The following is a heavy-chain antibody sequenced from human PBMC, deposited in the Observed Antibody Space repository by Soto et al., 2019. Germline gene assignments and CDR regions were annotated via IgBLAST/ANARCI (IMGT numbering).Heavy chain of an antibody. CDR1: GGSISSSSYY. Sequence: PSETLSLTCTVSGGSISSSSYYWGWIRQPPGKGLEWIGSIYYSGSTYYNPSLKSRVTISVDTSKNQFSLKLSSVTAADTAVYYCARLARYYYGSGYFDYWGQGTLVTVSS. J-gene: IGHJ4*02. CDR3: ARLARYYYGSGYFDY. V-gene: IGHV4-39*01. CDR2: IYYSGST. D-gene: IGHD3-10*01.